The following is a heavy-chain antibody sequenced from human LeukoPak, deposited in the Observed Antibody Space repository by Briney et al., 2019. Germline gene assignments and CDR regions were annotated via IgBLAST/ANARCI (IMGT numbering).Heavy chain of an antibody. J-gene: IGHJ4*02. V-gene: IGHV3-33*08. Sequence: PGGSLRLSCAASGFTFSSYAMSWVRQAPGKGLEWVAVIWYDGSNKYYADSVKGRFTISRDNSKNTLYLQMNSLRAEDTAVYYCARGSEYSSSTGDYWGQGTLVTVSS. D-gene: IGHD6-6*01. CDR3: ARGSEYSSSTGDY. CDR1: GFTFSSYA. CDR2: IWYDGSNK.